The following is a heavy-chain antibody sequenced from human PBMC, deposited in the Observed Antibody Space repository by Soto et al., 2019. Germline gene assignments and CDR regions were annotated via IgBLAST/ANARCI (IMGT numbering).Heavy chain of an antibody. D-gene: IGHD3-22*01. Sequence: QITLKESGPTLVKPTQTLTLTCTFSGFSLSTSGVGVGWIRQPPGKALEWLALIYWDDDKRYSPSLKSRLTITKDTSKNQVVLTMTNMDPVDTATYYCAHIMRGYYDSSGYYIDYWGQGTLVTVSS. CDR2: IYWDDDK. J-gene: IGHJ4*02. V-gene: IGHV2-5*02. CDR3: AHIMRGYYDSSGYYIDY. CDR1: GFSLSTSGVG.